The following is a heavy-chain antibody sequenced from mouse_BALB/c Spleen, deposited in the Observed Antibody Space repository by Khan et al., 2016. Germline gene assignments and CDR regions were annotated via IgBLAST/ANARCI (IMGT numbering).Heavy chain of an antibody. Sequence: QVQLKESGPELVKPGASVKISCKTSGYAFSHSWMNWVKQRPGQGPEWIGRIYPGDGETKYNVKFKDKATLTADNSSSTASMQLRSLTSVDAAVYGCARYGQSLYLYFDVWGAGTTVTVSS. CDR3: ARYGQSLYLYFDV. D-gene: IGHD1-1*02. J-gene: IGHJ1*01. V-gene: IGHV1-82*01. CDR1: GYAFSHSW. CDR2: IYPGDGET.